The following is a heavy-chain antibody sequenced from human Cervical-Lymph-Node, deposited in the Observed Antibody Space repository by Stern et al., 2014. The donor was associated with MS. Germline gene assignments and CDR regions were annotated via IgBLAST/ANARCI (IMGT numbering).Heavy chain of an antibody. D-gene: IGHD4/OR15-4a*01. J-gene: IGHJ4*02. CDR3: TRDIAGAATGFDF. CDR1: GYTLSNHY. CDR2: ISPSSGTT. V-gene: IGHV1-46*01. Sequence: VQLVQSGAAVKKPGTSVQVSCKASGYTLSNHYIHWVRQAPGQGLEWLGIISPSSGTTPFAQKFQGRLTMTRDTSTSTFYMDLSSLRSEDTAVYFCTRDIAGAATGFDFWGQGTLVTVSS.